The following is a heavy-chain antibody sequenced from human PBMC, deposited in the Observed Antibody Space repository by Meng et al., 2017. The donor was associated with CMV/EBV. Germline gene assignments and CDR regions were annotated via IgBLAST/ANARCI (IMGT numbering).Heavy chain of an antibody. D-gene: IGHD2-2*02. CDR1: GFTFSDYY. J-gene: IGHJ5*02. V-gene: IGHV3-11*01. CDR3: ARGGSVVVPAAIRHGFDP. CDR2: ISSSGSTI. Sequence: GESLKISCAASGFTFSDYYMSWIRQAPGKGLEWVSYISSSGSTIYYADSVKGRFTISRDNAKNSLYLQMNSLRAEDTAVYYCARGGSVVVPAAIRHGFDPWGQGTPVTVSS.